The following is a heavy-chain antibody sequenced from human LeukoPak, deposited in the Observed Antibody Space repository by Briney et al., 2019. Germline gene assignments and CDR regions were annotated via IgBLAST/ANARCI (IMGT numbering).Heavy chain of an antibody. J-gene: IGHJ4*02. CDR2: IIPILGIA. CDR3: AANYADFLSGYVSLAFDY. V-gene: IGHV1-69*02. Sequence: SVKVSCKASGVTFTSYTISWVRQAPGQGLEWMGRIIPILGIANYAQKFQGRVTITADNSTSTAYIELSSLSSEDTSVYYFAANYADFLSGYVSLAFDYWGQGTLVTVSS. D-gene: IGHD3-3*01. CDR1: GVTFTSYT.